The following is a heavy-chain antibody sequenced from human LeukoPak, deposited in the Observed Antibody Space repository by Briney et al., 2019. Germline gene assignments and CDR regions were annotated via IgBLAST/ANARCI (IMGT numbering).Heavy chain of an antibody. CDR3: ARGRRVDSSSSSLWRDY. D-gene: IGHD6-13*01. V-gene: IGHV4-34*01. CDR1: GGSFSGYY. J-gene: IGHJ4*02. CDR2: INHSGST. Sequence: PSETLSLTCAVYGGSFSGYYWSWIRQPPGKGLEWIGEINHSGSTNYNPSLKSRVTISVDTSKNQFSLKLSSVTAADTAVYYCARGRRVDSSSSSLWRDYWGQGTLVTVSS.